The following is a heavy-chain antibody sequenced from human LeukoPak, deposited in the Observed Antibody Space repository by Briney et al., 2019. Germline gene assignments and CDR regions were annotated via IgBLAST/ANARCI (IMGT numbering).Heavy chain of an antibody. J-gene: IGHJ3*02. CDR3: ARLGGVAGGIHDVFDI. V-gene: IGHV3-23*01. Sequence: GGSLRLSCAASGFTFSSYDMSWVRQVPGKGLEWVSAISASGGSTYYADSVEGRFTMSRDNSKNTLYLQMNSLRAEDTAVYYCARLGGVAGGIHDVFDIRGQGTMVTVSS. CDR1: GFTFSSYD. D-gene: IGHD6-19*01. CDR2: ISASGGST.